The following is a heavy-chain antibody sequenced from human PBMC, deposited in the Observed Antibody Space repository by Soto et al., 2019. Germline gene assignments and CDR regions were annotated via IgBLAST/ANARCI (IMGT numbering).Heavy chain of an antibody. CDR3: AARGGRDYYMDV. V-gene: IGHV1-58*01. J-gene: IGHJ6*03. Sequence: ASVKVSCKASGFTFTISALQWVRQARGQRLEWIGWIVVGSGNTNYAQRFQERVTITRDMSTSTAYMELNSLRSEDTAVYYCAARGGRDYYMDVWGKGTTVTVSS. D-gene: IGHD2-15*01. CDR2: IVVGSGNT. CDR1: GFTFTISA.